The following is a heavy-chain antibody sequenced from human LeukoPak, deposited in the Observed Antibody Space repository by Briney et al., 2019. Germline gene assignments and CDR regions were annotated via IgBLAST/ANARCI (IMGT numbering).Heavy chain of an antibody. J-gene: IGHJ3*02. Sequence: GGSLRLSCAASGFTFSSYEMNWVRQAPGKGLEWVSYISSSGSTIYYADSVKGRFTISRDNAKNSLCLQMNSLRAEDTAVYYCAREDTAMVWGAFDIWGQGTMVTVSS. V-gene: IGHV3-48*03. CDR1: GFTFSSYE. CDR3: AREDTAMVWGAFDI. CDR2: ISSSGSTI. D-gene: IGHD5-18*01.